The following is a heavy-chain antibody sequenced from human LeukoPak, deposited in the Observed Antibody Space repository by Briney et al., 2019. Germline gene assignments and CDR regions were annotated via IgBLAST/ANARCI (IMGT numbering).Heavy chain of an antibody. J-gene: IGHJ4*02. CDR2: ISSSSSTI. Sequence: GGSLRLSCAASGFTFSSYSMNWVRQAPGKGLEWVSYISSSSSTIYYADSVKGRYTISRDNAKNSLYLQMNSLRDEDTAVYYCARLPQRIYYDILTGYYSVSDWGQGTLVTVSS. D-gene: IGHD3-9*01. CDR3: ARLPQRIYYDILTGYYSVSD. CDR1: GFTFSSYS. V-gene: IGHV3-48*02.